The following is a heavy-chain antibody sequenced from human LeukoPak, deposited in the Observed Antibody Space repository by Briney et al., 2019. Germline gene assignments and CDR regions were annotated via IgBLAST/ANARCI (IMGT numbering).Heavy chain of an antibody. CDR3: ARDQEAVTTDYFYYGMDV. J-gene: IGHJ6*02. V-gene: IGHV1-69*04. CDR2: IIPMLGIA. Sequence: ALVKVSCKASGRTFSNYAISWVRQAPGLGLEWMGRIIPMLGIANYAQKFQRRVTITADKSTSTAYMELSSLRSEDTAVYYCARDQEAVTTDYFYYGMDVWGQGTTLTVSS. D-gene: IGHD4-11*01. CDR1: GRTFSNYA.